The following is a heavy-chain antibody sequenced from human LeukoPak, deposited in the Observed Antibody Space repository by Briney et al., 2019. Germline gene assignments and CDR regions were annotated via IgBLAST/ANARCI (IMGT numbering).Heavy chain of an antibody. J-gene: IGHJ4*02. Sequence: PGGSLRLSCAASGFTVSSNYMSWVRQAPGKGLEWVSVIYSGGSTYYADFVKGRFTISRDNSKNTLYLQMNSLRAEDTAVYYCARDIPYDFWSGYYTHWGQGTLVTVSS. V-gene: IGHV3-66*02. CDR3: ARDIPYDFWSGYYTH. CDR1: GFTVSSNY. CDR2: IYSGGST. D-gene: IGHD3-3*01.